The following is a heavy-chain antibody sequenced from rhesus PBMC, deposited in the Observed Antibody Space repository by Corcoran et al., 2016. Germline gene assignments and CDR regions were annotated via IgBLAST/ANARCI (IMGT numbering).Heavy chain of an antibody. CDR3: ARHTVTTGPNGGFDAFDF. CDR1: GGSISSSNW. Sequence: QVQLQESGPAVVKPSETLSLTCAVSGGSISSSNWWSWIRQSPGKGLEWIGGFCGRGGSTDTTPTRKGRVTLSRATSKNQFSLKLSSVTAADTAVYHCARHTVTTGPNGGFDAFDFWGQGLRVTVSS. J-gene: IGHJ3*01. V-gene: IGHV4-93*02. D-gene: IGHD4-23*01. CDR2: FCGRGGST.